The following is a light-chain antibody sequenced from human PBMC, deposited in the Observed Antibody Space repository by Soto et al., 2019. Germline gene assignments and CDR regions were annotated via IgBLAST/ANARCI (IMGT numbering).Light chain of an antibody. Sequence: EIVLTQSPGTLSLSPGERATLSCRASQSVSGSYLAWYQQKPGQAPRLLIYGTSFRATGIPDRFSGSGSGTDFTLTISRLDPEDFAVYYCQQYGSSPPHTFGQGTKQEIK. J-gene: IGKJ2*01. CDR2: GTS. CDR1: QSVSGSY. V-gene: IGKV3-20*01. CDR3: QQYGSSPPHT.